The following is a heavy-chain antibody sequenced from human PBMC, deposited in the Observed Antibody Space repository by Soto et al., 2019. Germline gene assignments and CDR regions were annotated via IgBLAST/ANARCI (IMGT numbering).Heavy chain of an antibody. D-gene: IGHD2-21*01. CDR2: INPKGGDS. Sequence: SVKVSFKASGYKFVDYYIHWARQAPGQGLEWMGIINPKGGDSRYAQKFQGRVTMTSNTFTSTVYMDLRRLTSDDTAVYYCARVSCGGDCRTGEWFYYYGMDVWGQGTTVTVSS. V-gene: IGHV1-46*01. J-gene: IGHJ6*02. CDR3: ARVSCGGDCRTGEWFYYYGMDV. CDR1: GYKFVDYY.